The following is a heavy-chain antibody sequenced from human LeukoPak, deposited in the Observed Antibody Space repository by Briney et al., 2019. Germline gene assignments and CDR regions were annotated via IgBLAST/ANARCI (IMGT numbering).Heavy chain of an antibody. J-gene: IGHJ4*02. CDR1: GFTLNNYW. D-gene: IGHD6-19*01. CDR2: IYQDGSLK. Sequence: GGSLRLSCAASGFTLNNYWMSWVRQAPGEGLEWVANIYQDGSLKHYVDSVKGRFTVSRDNAKNSLYLQMDSLRAEDTAVYYCARVGERDYNNGWFDYWAQGTLVTVSS. V-gene: IGHV3-7*01. CDR3: ARVGERDYNNGWFDY.